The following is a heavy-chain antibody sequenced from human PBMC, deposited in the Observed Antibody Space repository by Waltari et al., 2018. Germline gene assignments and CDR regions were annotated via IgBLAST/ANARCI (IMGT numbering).Heavy chain of an antibody. D-gene: IGHD6-13*01. CDR1: GGSFSGYY. Sequence: QVQLQQWGAGLLKPSETLSLTCAVYGGSFSGYYWSWIRQPPGKGLEWIGEINHIGRTNYTPSLKSRGTISVDTSKNQFSLKLSSVTAADTAVYYCAGDYSSSWYWGQGTLVTVSS. J-gene: IGHJ4*02. CDR3: AGDYSSSWY. V-gene: IGHV4-34*01. CDR2: INHIGRT.